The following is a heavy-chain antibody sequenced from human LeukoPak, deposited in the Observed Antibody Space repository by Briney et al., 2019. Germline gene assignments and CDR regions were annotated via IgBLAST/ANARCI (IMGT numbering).Heavy chain of an antibody. CDR3: ARHALRGVWFGELRPYYFDY. Sequence: SETLSLTCTVSGGSISSSSYYWGWIRQPPGKGLEWIGSIYYSGSTYYNPSLKSRVTISVDTSKNQFSLKLSSVTAADTAVYYCARHALRGVWFGELRPYYFDYWGQGTLVTVSS. J-gene: IGHJ4*02. CDR1: GGSISSSSYY. D-gene: IGHD3-10*01. CDR2: IYYSGST. V-gene: IGHV4-39*01.